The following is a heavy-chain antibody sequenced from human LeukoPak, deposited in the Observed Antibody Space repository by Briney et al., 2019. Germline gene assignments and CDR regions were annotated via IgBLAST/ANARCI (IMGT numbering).Heavy chain of an antibody. CDR3: ARFGRERPALDV. D-gene: IGHD3-16*01. J-gene: IGHJ6*04. V-gene: IGHV3-13*01. Sequence: GGSLRLSCAASGFTFSSYDMHWVRQATGKGLEWVSTIGTAGDTYYPGSVKGRFTISRENAKNSLYLQMNSLRAGDAAVYYCARFGRERPALDVWGKGTTVTVSS. CDR1: GFTFSSYD. CDR2: IGTAGDT.